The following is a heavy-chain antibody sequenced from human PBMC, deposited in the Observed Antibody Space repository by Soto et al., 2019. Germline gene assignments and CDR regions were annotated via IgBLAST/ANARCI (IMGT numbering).Heavy chain of an antibody. CDR1: GGSIRGGGYY. Sequence: SETLSLTCTVSGGSIRGGGYYWSWVRQNPRRGLEWIGNIYYSGNTYYNPSLKSRLTISVDTSKNQFSLNLSSVTAADTAVYYCARDRLMATAGTARHYFGLDVWGQGTTVTVSS. D-gene: IGHD5-18*01. CDR2: IYYSGNT. CDR3: ARDRLMATAGTARHYFGLDV. V-gene: IGHV4-31*03. J-gene: IGHJ6*02.